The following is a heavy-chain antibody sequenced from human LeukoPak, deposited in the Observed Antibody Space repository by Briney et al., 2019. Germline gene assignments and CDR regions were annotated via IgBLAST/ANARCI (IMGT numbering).Heavy chain of an antibody. V-gene: IGHV4-61*02. CDR3: ARVADPYYYYYGMDV. CDR1: GGSISSGSYY. Sequence: PSQTLSPTCTVSGGSISSGSYYWSWIRQPAGKGLEWIGRIYTSGSTNYNPSLKSRVTISVDKSKNQFSLKLSSVTTADTAVYYCARVADPYYYYYGMDVWGQGTTVTVSS. CDR2: IYTSGST. J-gene: IGHJ6*02.